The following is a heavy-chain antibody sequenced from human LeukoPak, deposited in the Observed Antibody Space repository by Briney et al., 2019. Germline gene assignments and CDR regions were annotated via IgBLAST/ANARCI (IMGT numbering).Heavy chain of an antibody. D-gene: IGHD3-22*01. V-gene: IGHV4-4*07. J-gene: IGHJ3*02. CDR3: ARVVARHSGYYLDAFDI. CDR1: GGSISSYY. Sequence: KPSETLSLTCTVSGGSISSYYWSWIRQPAGKGLEWIGRIYTSGSTNYNPSLKSRVTMSVDTSKNQFSLKLSSVTAADTAVYYCARVVARHSGYYLDAFDIWGQGTMVTVSS. CDR2: IYTSGST.